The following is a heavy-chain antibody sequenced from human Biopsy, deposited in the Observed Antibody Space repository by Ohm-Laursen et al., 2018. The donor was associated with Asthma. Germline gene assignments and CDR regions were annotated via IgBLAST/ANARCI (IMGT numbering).Heavy chain of an antibody. D-gene: IGHD2-15*01. CDR2: LSHDNNYK. Sequence: SLRLSCTAPGFNLNTYSVSWVRQAPGEGLAWVATLSHDNNYKGYADSAKGRFTISRDNSKNTVYLDISSLRIEDTAVFYCGIVVAANPFQGDCWGQGTLVTVSS. J-gene: IGHJ4*02. CDR1: GFNLNTYS. CDR3: GIVVAANPFQGDC. V-gene: IGHV3-30*04.